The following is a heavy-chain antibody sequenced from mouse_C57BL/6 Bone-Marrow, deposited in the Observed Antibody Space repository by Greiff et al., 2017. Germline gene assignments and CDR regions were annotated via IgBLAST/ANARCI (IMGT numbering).Heavy chain of an antibody. D-gene: IGHD1-1*01. V-gene: IGHV1-15*01. J-gene: IGHJ4*01. CDR3: TSQGVYSGDAMDY. CDR1: GYTFTDYE. CDR2: IDPETGGT. Sequence: VQLQQSGAELVRPGASVTLSCKASGYTFTDYEMHWVKQTPVHGLEWIGAIDPETGGTAYNQKFKGKAILTADKSSSTAYMELRSLTSEDSAVXSCTSQGVYSGDAMDYWGQGTSVTVSS.